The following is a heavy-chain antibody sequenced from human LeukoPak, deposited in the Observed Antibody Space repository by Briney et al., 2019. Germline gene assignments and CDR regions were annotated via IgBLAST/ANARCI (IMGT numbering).Heavy chain of an antibody. J-gene: IGHJ4*02. D-gene: IGHD1-26*01. CDR1: GFTFSAFW. CDR2: INSDGSST. V-gene: IGHV3-74*01. CDR3: ARSGVGPFDY. Sequence: GGSLRLSCAASGFTFSAFWMHWVRQAPGKGLVWVSRINSDGSSTTYADSVKGRFTVSRDNAKNTLYLQMDSLRAEDSAVYYCARSGVGPFDYWGQGTLVTVSS.